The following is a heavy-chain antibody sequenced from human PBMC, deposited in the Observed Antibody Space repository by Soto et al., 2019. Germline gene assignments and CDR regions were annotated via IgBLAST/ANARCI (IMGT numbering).Heavy chain of an antibody. CDR2: IYSSGST. CDR3: ARRVTGGGERFDP. CDR1: GASISSGDYY. D-gene: IGHD7-27*01. Sequence: QVQLQESGPGLVEPSQTLSLTCSVSGASISSGDYYWTWIRQPPGKGLEWIGYIYSSGSTNYNPSLMSRVTMSKDTSKNQFSLNLSSVTVADTAVYYCARRVTGGGERFDPWGQGTLVTVSS. J-gene: IGHJ5*02. V-gene: IGHV4-30-4*01.